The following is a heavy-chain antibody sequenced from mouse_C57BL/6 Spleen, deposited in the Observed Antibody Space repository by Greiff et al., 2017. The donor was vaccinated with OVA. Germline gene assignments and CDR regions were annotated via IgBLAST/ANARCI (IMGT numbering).Heavy chain of an antibody. V-gene: IGHV1-42*01. CDR1: GYSFTGYY. D-gene: IGHD2-4*01. Sequence: EVQLQQSGPELVKPGASVKISCKASGYSFTGYYMNWVKQSPEKSLEWIGEINPGTGGTTYNQKFKAKATLTVDKSSSTAYMQLKSLTSEDSAVYYCASYDYDGFAYWGQGTLVTVSA. J-gene: IGHJ3*01. CDR3: ASYDYDGFAY. CDR2: INPGTGGT.